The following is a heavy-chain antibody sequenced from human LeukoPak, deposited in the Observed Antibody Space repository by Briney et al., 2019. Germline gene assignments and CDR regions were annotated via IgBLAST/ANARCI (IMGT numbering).Heavy chain of an antibody. CDR2: IPNDDSVI. V-gene: IGHV3-21*05. CDR1: RFNFSRYW. J-gene: IGHJ4*02. Sequence: PGGSLRLSCTASRFNFSRYWMNWVRQAPGKGLECISYIPNDDSVIYYADSVRGRLSVSRDSAKNSLSLQLNSLRAEDTAVYYCAREQWFRWEYWGQGILVTVSS. CDR3: AREQWFRWEY. D-gene: IGHD3-22*01.